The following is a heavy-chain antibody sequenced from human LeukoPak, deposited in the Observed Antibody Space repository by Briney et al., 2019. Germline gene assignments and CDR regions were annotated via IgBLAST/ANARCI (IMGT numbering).Heavy chain of an antibody. CDR1: GYSFTDYY. CDR2: ISTYNGNT. J-gene: IGHJ4*02. V-gene: IGHV1-18*04. D-gene: IGHD7-27*01. CDR3: ARDYRTGFDY. Sequence: ASVKVSCKASGYSFTDYYINWVRQAPGQGLEWLGWISTYNGNTHYAQKLQGRVTMTTDTSTTTAYMELRSLRSDDTAVYYCARDYRTGFDYWGQGTLVTVSS.